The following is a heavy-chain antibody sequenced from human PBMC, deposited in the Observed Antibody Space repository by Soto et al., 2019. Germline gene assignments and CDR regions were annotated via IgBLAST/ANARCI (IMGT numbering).Heavy chain of an antibody. Sequence: GGSLRLSCAASGFTVSSNYMSWVRQAPGKGLERVSVIYSGGSTYYADSVEGRFTISRDSSKNTLYLQMNSLRAEDTATYYCGNYCARPIGSSCYSPTFDYWGQGTLVTVSS. J-gene: IGHJ4*02. CDR2: IYSGGST. CDR1: GFTVSSNY. D-gene: IGHD3-22*01. CDR3: GNYCARPIGSSCYSPTFDY. V-gene: IGHV3-53*01.